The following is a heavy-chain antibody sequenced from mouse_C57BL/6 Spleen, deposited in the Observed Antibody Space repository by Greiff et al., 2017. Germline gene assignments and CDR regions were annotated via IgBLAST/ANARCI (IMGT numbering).Heavy chain of an antibody. Sequence: LQQSGGGLVQPGGSLKLSCAASGFTFSDYYMYWVRPTPEKRLEWVAYISNGGGSNYYPDTVKGRFTSSRDNAKNTLYRQMSRLKSEDTAMYYCASYGNLYAMDYWGQGTSVTVSS. CDR2: ISNGGGSN. D-gene: IGHD2-1*01. J-gene: IGHJ4*01. V-gene: IGHV5-12*01. CDR3: ASYGNLYAMDY. CDR1: GFTFSDYY.